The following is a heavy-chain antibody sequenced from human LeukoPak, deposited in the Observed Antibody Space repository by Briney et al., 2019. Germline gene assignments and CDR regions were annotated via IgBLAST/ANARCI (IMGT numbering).Heavy chain of an antibody. Sequence: PSETLSLTCAVYGGSFSGYYWSWIRQPPGKGLEWIGEINHSGSTNYNPSLKSRVTISVGTSKNQFSLKLSSVTAADTAVYYCAGPPLYYYGSGSYYPDWGQGTLVTVSS. D-gene: IGHD3-10*01. J-gene: IGHJ4*02. CDR3: AGPPLYYYGSGSYYPD. V-gene: IGHV4-34*01. CDR1: GGSFSGYY. CDR2: INHSGST.